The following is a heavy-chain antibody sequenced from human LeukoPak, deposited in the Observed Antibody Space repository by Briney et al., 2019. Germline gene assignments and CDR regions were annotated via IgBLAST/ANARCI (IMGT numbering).Heavy chain of an antibody. CDR3: ARESYDYVWGSQPPEYFQH. CDR1: GYTFTGYY. Sequence: VSVKVSCKASGYTFTGYYMRWVRQAPGQGLEWMGWINPNSGGTNYAQKFQGRVTMTRDTSISTAYMELSRLRSDDTAVYYCARESYDYVWGSQPPEYFQHWGQGTLVTVSS. D-gene: IGHD3-16*01. V-gene: IGHV1-2*02. J-gene: IGHJ1*01. CDR2: INPNSGGT.